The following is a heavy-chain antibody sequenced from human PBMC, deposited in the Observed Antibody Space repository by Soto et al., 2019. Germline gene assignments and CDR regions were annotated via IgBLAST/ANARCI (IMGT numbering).Heavy chain of an antibody. CDR3: ARHEYYASGSYS. CDR1: GDSVSTNSAT. D-gene: IGHD3-10*01. J-gene: IGHJ5*02. Sequence: PSQTLSLTCAISGDSVSTNSATWDWIRQSPSRGLEWLGRTYYRSKWYNDYAVSVKGRITINPDTSKNQFSLKLNSVTAADTAVYYCARHEYYASGSYSWGQGTLVTVSS. CDR2: TYYRSKWYN. V-gene: IGHV6-1*01.